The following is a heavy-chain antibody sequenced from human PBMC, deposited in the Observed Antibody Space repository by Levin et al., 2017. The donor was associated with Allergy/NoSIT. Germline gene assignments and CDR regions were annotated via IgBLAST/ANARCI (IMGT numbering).Heavy chain of an antibody. CDR3: ARDVGTATNPDY. J-gene: IGHJ4*02. Sequence: LSLPCAASGFTFSRSWMSWVRQVAGKGLEWVANIKDDGSQTYYVDSMKGRFTISRDNPKNSLYLQMNNLRAEDTAVYYCARDVGTATNPDYWGQGTPVTVSA. CDR1: GFTFSRSW. V-gene: IGHV3-7*01. CDR2: IKDDGSQT. D-gene: IGHD5-24*01.